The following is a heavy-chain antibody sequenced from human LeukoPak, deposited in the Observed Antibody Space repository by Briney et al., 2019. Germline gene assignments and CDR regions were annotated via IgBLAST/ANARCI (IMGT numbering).Heavy chain of an antibody. D-gene: IGHD6-19*01. CDR2: IWYDGSNK. J-gene: IGHJ3*02. Sequence: PGGSLRLSCAASGFTFSSYGMHWVRQAPGKGLEWVAVIWYDGSNKYYADSVKGRFTISRDNSKNTLYLQMNSLRAEDTAVYYCARVGGGWYTTDAFDIWGQGTMVTVSS. CDR1: GFTFSSYG. V-gene: IGHV3-33*01. CDR3: ARVGGGWYTTDAFDI.